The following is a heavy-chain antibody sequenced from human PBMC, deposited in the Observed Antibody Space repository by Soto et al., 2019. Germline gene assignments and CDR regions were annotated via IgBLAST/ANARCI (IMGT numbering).Heavy chain of an antibody. V-gene: IGHV1-69*13. CDR2: IIPIFGTA. D-gene: IGHD3-16*02. CDR3: ARSPYDYVWGSYRCAWFDP. J-gene: IGHJ5*02. Sequence: ASVKVSCKASGGTFSSYAISWVRQAPGQGLEWMGGIIPIFGTANYAQKFQGRVTITADESTSTAYMELSSLRSEDTAVYYCARSPYDYVWGSYRCAWFDPWGQGTLVTVSS. CDR1: GGTFSSYA.